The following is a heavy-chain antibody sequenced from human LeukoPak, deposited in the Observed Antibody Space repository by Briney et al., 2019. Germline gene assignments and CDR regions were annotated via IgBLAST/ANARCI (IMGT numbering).Heavy chain of an antibody. V-gene: IGHV1-2*02. J-gene: IGHJ6*03. D-gene: IGHD6-6*01. Sequence: GASVKVSCKASGYTFTGYYMHWVRQAPGQGLEWMGWINPNSGGTNYAQKFQGRVTMTRDTSISTAYMELSRLRSDDTAVYYCARTNIAVRREFYYYMDVWGKGTTVTVSS. CDR1: GYTFTGYY. CDR2: INPNSGGT. CDR3: ARTNIAVRREFYYYMDV.